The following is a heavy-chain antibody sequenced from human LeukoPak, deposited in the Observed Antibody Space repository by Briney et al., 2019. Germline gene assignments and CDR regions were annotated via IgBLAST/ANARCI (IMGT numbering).Heavy chain of an antibody. V-gene: IGHV4-59*02. Sequence: SETLSLTCTVSGGFATYYGWSWIRQPPGMGLEWIGFVYNTGTTKYNPSLKSRVTISRDTSRNQFSLKLTSVTAADTAVYYCARHGSYSLAFWGQGALVTVSS. J-gene: IGHJ4*02. CDR1: GGFATYYG. D-gene: IGHD1-26*01. CDR2: VYNTGTT. CDR3: ARHGSYSLAF.